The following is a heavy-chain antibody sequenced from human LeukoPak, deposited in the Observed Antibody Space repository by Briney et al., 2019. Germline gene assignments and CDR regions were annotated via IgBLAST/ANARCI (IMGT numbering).Heavy chain of an antibody. D-gene: IGHD6-19*01. CDR2: INWNGGST. Sequence: GGSLRLSCAASGFTFDGYGMSWVRQAPGKGLEWVSGINWNGGSTGYADSVKGRFTISRDNAKNSLYLQMNSLRAEDTAVYYCARDVRIAVAGTDYVYWGQGTLVTVSS. V-gene: IGHV3-20*04. CDR1: GFTFDGYG. J-gene: IGHJ4*02. CDR3: ARDVRIAVAGTDYVY.